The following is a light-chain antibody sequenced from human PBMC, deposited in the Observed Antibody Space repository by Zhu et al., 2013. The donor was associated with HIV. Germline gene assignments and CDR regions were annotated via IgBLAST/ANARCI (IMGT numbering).Light chain of an antibody. CDR2: GAS. J-gene: IGKJ1*01. CDR3: QHYGSSLWT. Sequence: EIVMTQSPATLSVSPGERATLSCRASQSVSSNLAWYQQKGQAPRLLIYGASNRATGIPDRFSGRGSGTEFTLTITSLQSEDFAVYYCQHYGSSLWTFGQGTKVEIK. V-gene: IGKV3D-15*01. CDR1: QSVSSN.